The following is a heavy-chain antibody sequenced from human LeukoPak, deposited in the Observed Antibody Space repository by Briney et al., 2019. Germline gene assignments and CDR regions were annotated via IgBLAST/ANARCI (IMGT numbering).Heavy chain of an antibody. D-gene: IGHD3-16*02. Sequence: PGGSLRLSCAASGFTFSSYSMNWVRQAPGKGLEWVSSISSSSSYIYYADSVKGRFTISRDNAKNSLYLQMNSLRAEDTAVYYCARGRPLITFGGVIASTHYYYYYMDVWGKGTTVTVSS. CDR1: GFTFSSYS. CDR2: ISSSSSYI. V-gene: IGHV3-21*01. J-gene: IGHJ6*03. CDR3: ARGRPLITFGGVIASTHYYYYYMDV.